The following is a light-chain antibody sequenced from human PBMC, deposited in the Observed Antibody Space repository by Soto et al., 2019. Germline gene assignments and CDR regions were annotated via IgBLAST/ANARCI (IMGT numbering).Light chain of an antibody. J-gene: IGKJ4*01. Sequence: EIVLTQSPATLSLSPGERATLSCRASQSVSNHLAWYQQKPGQAPRLLIYDASNRATGIPARFSGSGSGTDFTLTISSLEPEDFAVYYCQQRSNWLTFGGGTKVDIK. CDR1: QSVSNH. CDR2: DAS. CDR3: QQRSNWLT. V-gene: IGKV3-11*01.